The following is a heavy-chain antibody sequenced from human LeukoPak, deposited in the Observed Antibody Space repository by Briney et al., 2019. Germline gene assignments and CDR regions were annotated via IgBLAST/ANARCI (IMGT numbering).Heavy chain of an antibody. J-gene: IGHJ6*03. Sequence: PGRSLRLSCAASGFTFNSNGMHWVRQVPGKGLEGVALIWYDGSNKYYADSVKGRFTISRDNSKNTLYLQMNSLRAEDTAVYYCAKAGDNSGYYPAFYYYMDVWAEGPRSPSP. CDR2: IWYDGSNK. V-gene: IGHV3-33*06. D-gene: IGHD3-22*01. CDR3: AKAGDNSGYYPAFYYYMDV. CDR1: GFTFNSNG.